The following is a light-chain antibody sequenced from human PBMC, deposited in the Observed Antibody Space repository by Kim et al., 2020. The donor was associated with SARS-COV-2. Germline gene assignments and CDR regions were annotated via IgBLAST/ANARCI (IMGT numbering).Light chain of an antibody. CDR1: QSISSY. CDR2: AAS. CDR3: QQSYSTPRT. V-gene: IGKV1-39*01. Sequence: DIQMTQSPSSLSASVGDRVTITCRASQSISSYLNWYQQKRGKAPKLLIYAASSLQSGVPSRFSGSGSGTDFTLSISSLQPEDFATYYCQQSYSTPRTFGQGTKLEI. J-gene: IGKJ2*01.